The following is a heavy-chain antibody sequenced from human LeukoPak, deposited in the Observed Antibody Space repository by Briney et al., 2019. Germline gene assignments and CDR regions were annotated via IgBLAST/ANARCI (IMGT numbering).Heavy chain of an antibody. Sequence: ASVKVSCKASGGTFSSYAISWVRQAPGQGLEWMGRIIPILGTTNYAQKFQDRVTITADKSGSTAYMELSSLRSEDTAVYYCARVRGHPPYYFDHWGQGTLVTVSS. J-gene: IGHJ4*02. V-gene: IGHV1-69*04. D-gene: IGHD3-10*01. CDR2: IIPILGTT. CDR1: GGTFSSYA. CDR3: ARVRGHPPYYFDH.